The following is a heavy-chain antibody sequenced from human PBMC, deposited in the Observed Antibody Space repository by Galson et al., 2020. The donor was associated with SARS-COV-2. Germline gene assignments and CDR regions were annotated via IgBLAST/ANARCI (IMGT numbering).Heavy chain of an antibody. D-gene: IGHD3-10*01. Sequence: SETLSLTCTVSSGSISRSNYYWGWIRQPPGKGLEWIGSVYYSWRTYYNPSLKSRVTISVDTSKNQFSLNLNSVTAADTAVYFCAAHYYGSVPLDYWGQGTLVTVSS. CDR2: VYYSWRT. CDR3: AAHYYGSVPLDY. J-gene: IGHJ4*02. CDR1: SGSISRSNYY. V-gene: IGHV4-39*01.